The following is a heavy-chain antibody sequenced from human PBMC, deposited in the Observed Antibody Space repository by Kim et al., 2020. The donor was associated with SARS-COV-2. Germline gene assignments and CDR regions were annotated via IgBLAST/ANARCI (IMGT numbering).Heavy chain of an antibody. J-gene: IGHJ3*02. V-gene: IGHV3-30*04. CDR1: GFTFSSYA. CDR2: ISYDGSNK. CDR3: ATLSVYSSGLRPGNDAFDI. Sequence: GGSLRLSCAASGFTFSSYAMHWVRQAPGKGLEWVAVISYDGSNKYYADSVKGRFTISRDNSKNTLYLQMNSLRAEDTAVYYCATLSVYSSGLRPGNDAFDIWGQGTMVTVSS. D-gene: IGHD6-19*01.